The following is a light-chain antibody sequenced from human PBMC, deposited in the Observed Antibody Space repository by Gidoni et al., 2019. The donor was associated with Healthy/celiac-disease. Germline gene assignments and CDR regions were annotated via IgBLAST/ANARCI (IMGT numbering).Light chain of an antibody. V-gene: IGKV3-11*01. Sequence: EFVLTPSPAPLSLSPGERATLSCRASQSVSSYLAWYQQKPGQAPRRLIYAASNRDSGIPARFSGSGSGTDFTLTISSLEPEDFAVYYCQQRSNLPPTFGQGTKVEIK. CDR1: QSVSSY. CDR2: AAS. CDR3: QQRSNLPPT. J-gene: IGKJ1*01.